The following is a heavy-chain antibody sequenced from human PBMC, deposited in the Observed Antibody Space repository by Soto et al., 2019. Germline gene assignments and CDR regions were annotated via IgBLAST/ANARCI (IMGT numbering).Heavy chain of an antibody. D-gene: IGHD3-10*01. Sequence: SETLSLTCTVSGGSLSSYYWSWIRQPPGKGLEWIGYIYFSGSTNYNPSLKSRVTISVDTSKNQFSLKLGSVTAADTAVYYCARHALGALWRLSAFDIWGQGTMVTVSS. CDR3: ARHALGALWRLSAFDI. CDR2: IYFSGST. V-gene: IGHV4-59*08. J-gene: IGHJ3*02. CDR1: GGSLSSYY.